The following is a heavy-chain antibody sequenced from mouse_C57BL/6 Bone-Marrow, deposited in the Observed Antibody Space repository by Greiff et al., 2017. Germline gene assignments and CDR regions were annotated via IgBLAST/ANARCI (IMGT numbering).Heavy chain of an antibody. CDR3: THYGSSPAWFAY. D-gene: IGHD1-1*01. CDR1: CFNIKDDY. V-gene: IGHV14-4*01. J-gene: IGHJ3*01. Sequence: VQLQQSGAELVRPGASVKLSCTASCFNIKDDYMHWVKQRPEQGLEWIGWIAPENGDTESASKFQGKATITADTSSNTAYLQLSSLTSEDTAVYYCTHYGSSPAWFAYWGQGTLVTVSA. CDR2: IAPENGDT.